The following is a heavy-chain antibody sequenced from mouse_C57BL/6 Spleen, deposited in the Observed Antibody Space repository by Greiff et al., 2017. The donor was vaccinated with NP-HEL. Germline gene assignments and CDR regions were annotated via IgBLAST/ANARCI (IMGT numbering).Heavy chain of an antibody. V-gene: IGHV1-9*01. CDR3: ARSHYYGSSYGRFAY. Sequence: VQLQQSGAELMKPGASVKLSCKATGYTFTGYWIEWVKQRPGHGLEWIGEILPGSGSTNYNEKFKGKATFTADPSSNTAYMQRSSLTTEDSAMYYCARSHYYGSSYGRFAYWGQGTLVTVSA. J-gene: IGHJ3*01. CDR2: ILPGSGST. CDR1: GYTFTGYW. D-gene: IGHD1-1*01.